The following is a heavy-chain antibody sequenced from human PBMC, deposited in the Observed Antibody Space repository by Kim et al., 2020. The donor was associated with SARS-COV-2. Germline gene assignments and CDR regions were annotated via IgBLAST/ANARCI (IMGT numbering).Heavy chain of an antibody. D-gene: IGHD3-22*01. V-gene: IGHV3-13*01. CDR1: GFTFSSYD. CDR2: IGTAGDT. J-gene: IGHJ6*02. CDR3: ARGRKYYDSCGYPIRYYYYYYGMDV. Sequence: GGSLRLSCAASGFTFSSYDMHWVRQATGKGLEWVSAIGTAGDTYYPGSVKGRFTISRENAKNSLYLQMNSLRAGDTAVYYCARGRKYYDSCGYPIRYYYYYYGMDVWGQGTTVTVSS.